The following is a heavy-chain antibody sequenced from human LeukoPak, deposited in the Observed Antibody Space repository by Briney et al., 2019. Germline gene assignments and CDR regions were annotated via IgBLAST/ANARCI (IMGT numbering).Heavy chain of an antibody. CDR1: GFTFSNHA. CDR3: AKSPDVAGTGRFDY. V-gene: IGHV3-23*01. Sequence: GGSLRLSCAASGFTFSNHAMSWVRQAPGKGLQWVSAISGGGVAIYYADSVKGRFTISRDNSKNTLYLQMNSLRAEDTAVYYCAKSPDVAGTGRFDYWGQGTLVTVSS. CDR2: ISGGGVAI. D-gene: IGHD6-19*01. J-gene: IGHJ4*02.